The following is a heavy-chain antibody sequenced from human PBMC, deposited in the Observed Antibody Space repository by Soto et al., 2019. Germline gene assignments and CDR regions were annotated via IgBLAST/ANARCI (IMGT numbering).Heavy chain of an antibody. Sequence: QVQLVQSGAEVRKPGASVKVFCKASGYTSTSYYIHWVRQAPGQGLEWMGILNPRSGSTTYAQKSQGRVTMTLATYTSTVYIQLSSLRSEDTAVYYCARGQCSRLGCPFYYYYGMGVWGQGTTVTVSS. D-gene: IGHD2-2*01. CDR3: ARGQCSRLGCPFYYYYGMGV. V-gene: IGHV1-46*01. J-gene: IGHJ6*02. CDR1: GYTSTSYY. CDR2: LNPRSGST.